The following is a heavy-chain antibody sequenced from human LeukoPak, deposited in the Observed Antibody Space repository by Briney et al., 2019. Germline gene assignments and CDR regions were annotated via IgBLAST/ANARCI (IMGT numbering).Heavy chain of an antibody. V-gene: IGHV3-23*01. D-gene: IGHD4-17*01. CDR1: GFTFSTYA. CDR2: ISGGGGTT. J-gene: IGHJ4*02. Sequence: GGSLRLSCAVSGFTFSTYAMSWVRQAPGKGLEWVSGISGGGGTTYYADSVKGRFTIFRDNSKNTLYLQMDSLRAEDTAVYYCAKEAYGDYGPFDYWGQGTLVTVSS. CDR3: AKEAYGDYGPFDY.